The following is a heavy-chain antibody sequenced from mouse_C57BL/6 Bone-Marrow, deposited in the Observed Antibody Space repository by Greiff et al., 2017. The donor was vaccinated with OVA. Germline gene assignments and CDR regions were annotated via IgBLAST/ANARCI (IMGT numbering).Heavy chain of an antibody. J-gene: IGHJ1*03. CDR1: GYTFTDYY. CDR3: ARSQYYGSSYWYFDV. D-gene: IGHD1-1*01. Sequence: VQLQQSGPELVKPGASVKISCKASGYTFTDYYMNWVKQSHGKSLEWIGDINPNNGGTSYNQKFKGKATLTVDKSSSTAYMELRSLTSEDSAVYYCARSQYYGSSYWYFDVWGTGTTVTVSS. V-gene: IGHV1-26*01. CDR2: INPNNGGT.